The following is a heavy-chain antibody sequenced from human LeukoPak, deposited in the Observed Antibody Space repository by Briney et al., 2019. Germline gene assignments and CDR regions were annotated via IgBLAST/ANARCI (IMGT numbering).Heavy chain of an antibody. CDR3: ARVRSVAGFFDAIDI. V-gene: IGHV3-33*01. Sequence: GGSLRLSCVASGFTFSSYGMHWVRQTPGKGLEWVAVIWYDGSNENYVDSVKGRFTISRDNSKNTLYLQMNSLRAEDMAVYYCARVRSVAGFFDAIDIWGQGTMVTVSA. CDR1: GFTFSSYG. J-gene: IGHJ3*02. CDR2: IWYDGSNE. D-gene: IGHD6-19*01.